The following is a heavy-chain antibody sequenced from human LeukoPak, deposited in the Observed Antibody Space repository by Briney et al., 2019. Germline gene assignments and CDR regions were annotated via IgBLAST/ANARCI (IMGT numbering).Heavy chain of an antibody. V-gene: IGHV3-53*01. CDR2: ISSGGST. CDR1: GFTVSSHY. J-gene: IGHJ4*02. Sequence: GGSLRLSCAASGFTVSSHYMTWVRQAPGKGLEWVSLISSGGSTYYADSVKGRFTISRDNSKNTLYLQLNSLRADDTAVYYCARRRSKAYENWGQGTLVTVSS. D-gene: IGHD3-22*01. CDR3: ARRRSKAYEN.